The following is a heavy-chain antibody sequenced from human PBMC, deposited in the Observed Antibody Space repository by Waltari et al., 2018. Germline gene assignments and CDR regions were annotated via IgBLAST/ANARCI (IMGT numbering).Heavy chain of an antibody. CDR3: AKGRGPLSIQGWE. D-gene: IGHD1-26*01. CDR2: LHYRGST. V-gene: IGHV4-39*02. J-gene: IGHJ4*02. Sequence: QWQLQESGPGLVKPSETLSLTCTVSGGPINNRDYYWGWVRQPPGKGLEWIGSLHYRGSTYYSPSLKSRVTLSVGASKNEFSMKMTFVTAADTASYYCAKGRGPLSIQGWEWGQGTLVTVSS. CDR1: GGPINNRDYY.